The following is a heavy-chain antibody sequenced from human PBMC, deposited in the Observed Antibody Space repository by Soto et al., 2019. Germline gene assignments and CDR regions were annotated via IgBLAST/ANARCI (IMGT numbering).Heavy chain of an antibody. Sequence: QVQLQESGPGLVKPSQTLSLTCTVSGGSISSGGYYWSWIRQHPGKGLEWIGYIYYSGSTYYNPSLMSRVTISVDTSKNQLSLKLNSVTAAVTAVYFCARSFGDYGAIDYWGQGTLVTVSS. V-gene: IGHV4-31*03. CDR1: GGSISSGGYY. D-gene: IGHD4-17*01. CDR3: ARSFGDYGAIDY. CDR2: IYYSGST. J-gene: IGHJ4*02.